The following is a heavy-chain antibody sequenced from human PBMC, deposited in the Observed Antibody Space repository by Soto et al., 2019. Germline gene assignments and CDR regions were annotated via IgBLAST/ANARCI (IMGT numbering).Heavy chain of an antibody. CDR2: IYYSGST. D-gene: IGHD1-1*01. CDR3: SRRYGYSFDY. CDR1: GGSISSYY. V-gene: IGHV4-59*08. Sequence: QVQLQESGPGLVKPSETLSLTCTVSGGSISSYYWSWIRQPQGKVLEWLGYIYYSGSTNYNTALKSRVTISVDTSKNHVSLKLSSVTAADPAVYYFSRRYGYSFDYWGQGTLVTVSS. J-gene: IGHJ4*02.